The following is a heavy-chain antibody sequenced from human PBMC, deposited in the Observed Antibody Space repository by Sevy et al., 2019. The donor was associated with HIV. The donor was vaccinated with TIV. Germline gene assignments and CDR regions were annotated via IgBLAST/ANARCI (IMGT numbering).Heavy chain of an antibody. Sequence: ASVKVSCKASGYNFTGSYLHWVRQAPGQGLEWMGWINPNNGGTKYAQKFQGRVTMTRDMSISTAYMELSRLRSDDTAVYYCARVIYPSSYSNSWYPDYWGQGTLVTVSS. D-gene: IGHD6-13*01. V-gene: IGHV1-2*02. J-gene: IGHJ4*02. CDR2: INPNNGGT. CDR1: GYNFTGSY. CDR3: ARVIYPSSYSNSWYPDY.